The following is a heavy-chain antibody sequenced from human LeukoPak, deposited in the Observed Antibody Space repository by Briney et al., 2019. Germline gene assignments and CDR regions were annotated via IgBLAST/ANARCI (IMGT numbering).Heavy chain of an antibody. V-gene: IGHV3-53*01. J-gene: IGHJ6*02. Sequence: GGSLRLSCSASGFTVDNTYMTWVRQAPGKGLEWVSAIYSGGSTYYTDSVKGRFIISRDNFKNTLYLQMSNLRAEDTAVYYCARCIAIFGVVTLPRMDVWGQGATVTVSS. D-gene: IGHD3-3*01. CDR1: GFTVDNTY. CDR2: IYSGGST. CDR3: ARCIAIFGVVTLPRMDV.